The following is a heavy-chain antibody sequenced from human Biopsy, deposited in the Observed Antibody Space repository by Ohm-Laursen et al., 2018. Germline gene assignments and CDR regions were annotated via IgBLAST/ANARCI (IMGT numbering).Heavy chain of an antibody. D-gene: IGHD3-22*01. Sequence: SLRLSCTASGFVVTNKDMTWVRQAPGKGLEWVSLVDDTSTTYYADSVQGRFTISRDNSRNTLFLQMNSLKAEDTAVYYCAKDRFPYTSGYSSVFEYWGQGTLVTVSS. CDR2: VDDTSTT. V-gene: IGHV3-66*03. CDR1: GFVVTNKD. J-gene: IGHJ4*02. CDR3: AKDRFPYTSGYSSVFEY.